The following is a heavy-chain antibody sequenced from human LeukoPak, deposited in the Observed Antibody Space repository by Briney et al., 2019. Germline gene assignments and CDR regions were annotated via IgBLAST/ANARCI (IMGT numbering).Heavy chain of an antibody. Sequence: PGGSLRLSCAASGFIFSDYYMNWFRQAPGKGLEWVSHISSSGNNIYYADSVRGRFTIPRDNAKNSLYLQMNSLRVEDTAVYYCARDSGGSYDSSGSHSDYWGQGTLVTVSS. D-gene: IGHD3-22*01. V-gene: IGHV3-11*04. CDR3: ARDSGGSYDSSGSHSDY. CDR2: ISSSGNNI. CDR1: GFIFSDYY. J-gene: IGHJ4*02.